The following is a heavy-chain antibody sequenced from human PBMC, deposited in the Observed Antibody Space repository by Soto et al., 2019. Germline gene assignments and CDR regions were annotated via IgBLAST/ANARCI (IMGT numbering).Heavy chain of an antibody. CDR3: AKSYYDILTGLVYYYGMDV. CDR1: GFTFSSYA. CDR2: ISYDGSNK. Sequence: PGGSLRLSCAASGFTFSSYAMHWVRQAPGKGLEWVAVISYDGSNKYYADSVKGRFTISRDNSKNTLYLQMNSLRAEDTAVYYCAKSYYDILTGLVYYYGMDVWGQGTTVTVSS. V-gene: IGHV3-30-3*02. D-gene: IGHD3-9*01. J-gene: IGHJ6*02.